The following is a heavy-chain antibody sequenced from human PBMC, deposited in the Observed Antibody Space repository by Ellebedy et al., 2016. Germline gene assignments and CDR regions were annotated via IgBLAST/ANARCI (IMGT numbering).Heavy chain of an antibody. CDR3: ARVLPSDY. J-gene: IGHJ4*02. D-gene: IGHD2/OR15-2a*01. CDR1: GYTFTGYY. CDR2: INPDSGGT. Sequence: ASVKVSXXASGYTFTGYYIHWVRQAPGQGLEWMGWINPDSGGTHYAQKFQGRLTMTRDTSISTAYMELSRLRSDDTAVYYCARVLPSDYWGQGTLVTVSS. V-gene: IGHV1-2*02.